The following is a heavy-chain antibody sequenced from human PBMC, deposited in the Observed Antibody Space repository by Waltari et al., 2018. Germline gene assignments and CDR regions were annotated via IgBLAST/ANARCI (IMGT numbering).Heavy chain of an antibody. Sequence: QVQLQESGPGLVKPSETLSLLCNVSGDSTSKYYWRWIRQPAGKGLEWIGRIYTSGSTNCNPSLKSRVTMSVDTSKNQFSLKLTFVTAADTAVYYCARDRLEVAPSGSRKNFYYMDVWGKGTTVIVSS. CDR2: IYTSGST. CDR1: GDSTSKYY. J-gene: IGHJ6*03. V-gene: IGHV4-4*07. D-gene: IGHD6-19*01. CDR3: ARDRLEVAPSGSRKNFYYMDV.